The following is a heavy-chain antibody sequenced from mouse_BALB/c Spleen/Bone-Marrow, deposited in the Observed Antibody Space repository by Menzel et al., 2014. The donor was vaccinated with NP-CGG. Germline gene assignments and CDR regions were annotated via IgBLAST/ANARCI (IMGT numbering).Heavy chain of an antibody. J-gene: IGHJ4*01. CDR1: GFTFSDYG. Sequence: DVMLVESGGGLVQPGGSRKLSCAASGFTFSDYGMAWVRQAPGKGPEWVAFISNLAYSIYYADTVTGRFTISRENAKNTLYQEMSSLRSEDAAMYYCARGRKIYYAMDYRGQGTSGT. V-gene: IGHV5-15*02. CDR2: ISNLAYSI. CDR3: ARGRKIYYAMDY.